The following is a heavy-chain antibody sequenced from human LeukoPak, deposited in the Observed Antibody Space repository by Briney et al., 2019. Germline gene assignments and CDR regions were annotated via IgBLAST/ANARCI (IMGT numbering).Heavy chain of an antibody. Sequence: ASVKVSCKASGYTFTSYGISWVRQAPGQGLEWMGIINPSGGSTSYAQKFQGRVTISVDTSKNQFSLKLSSVTAADTAVYYCARQFAILTGGNWFDPWGQGTLVTVSS. CDR3: ARQFAILTGGNWFDP. V-gene: IGHV1-46*01. CDR2: INPSGGST. J-gene: IGHJ5*02. CDR1: GYTFTSYG. D-gene: IGHD3-9*01.